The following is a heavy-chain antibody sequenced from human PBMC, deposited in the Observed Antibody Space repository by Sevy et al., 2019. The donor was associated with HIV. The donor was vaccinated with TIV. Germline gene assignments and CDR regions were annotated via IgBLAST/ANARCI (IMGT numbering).Heavy chain of an antibody. V-gene: IGHV3-7*03. J-gene: IGHJ4*02. Sequence: GGSLRLSCAVSGFTFSNHWMTWVRQAPGKGLEWVANIKKDGTDKFYVDSVMGRFSISRDNAKDLLYLQMNSLRVEDTAVYYCARDWRVEYGGSDYWGQGTLVTVSS. D-gene: IGHD4-17*01. CDR3: ARDWRVEYGGSDY. CDR2: IKKDGTDK. CDR1: GFTFSNHW.